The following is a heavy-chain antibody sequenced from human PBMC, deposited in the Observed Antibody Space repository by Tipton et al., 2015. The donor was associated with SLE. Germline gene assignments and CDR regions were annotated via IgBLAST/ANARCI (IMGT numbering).Heavy chain of an antibody. J-gene: IGHJ2*01. CDR2: IFYTGST. D-gene: IGHD6-6*01. CDR3: ARAVPRGSTSGYWYFDL. Sequence: GLVKPSETLSLTCTVSGGSISSDYWTWIRQPPGKGLEWIGSIFYTGSTTYNPSLKSRLTMSVDTPKNQFSLKLTSVTAADTAVYYCARAVPRGSTSGYWYFDLWGRGTLVTVSS. CDR1: GGSISSDY. V-gene: IGHV4-59*12.